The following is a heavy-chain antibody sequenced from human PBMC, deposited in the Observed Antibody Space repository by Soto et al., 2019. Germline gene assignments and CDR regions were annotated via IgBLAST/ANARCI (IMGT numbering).Heavy chain of an antibody. J-gene: IGHJ6*02. CDR1: GFTFSSYA. CDR3: AKEGESTGERGDYYGMDV. CDR2: ISGSGGST. Sequence: EVQLLESGGGLVQPGGSLRLSCAASGFTFSSYAMSWVRQAPGKGLEWVSAISGSGGSTYYADSVKGRFTISRDNSKNTLYLQMSSLRAEDTAVDYCAKEGESTGERGDYYGMDVWGQGTKVTVSS. D-gene: IGHD1-1*01. V-gene: IGHV3-23*01.